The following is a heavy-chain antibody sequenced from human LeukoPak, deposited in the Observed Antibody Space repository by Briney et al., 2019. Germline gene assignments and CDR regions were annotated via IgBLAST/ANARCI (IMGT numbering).Heavy chain of an antibody. CDR1: GGTFSSYA. CDR2: INTNTGNP. D-gene: IGHD6-19*01. V-gene: IGHV7-4-1*02. CDR3: AREGWLARY. J-gene: IGHJ4*02. Sequence: ASVKVSCKASGGTFSSYAISWVRQAPGQGLEWMGRINTNTGNPTYAQGLTGRFVFSLDTSVTTAYLQISSLKAEDTAVYYCAREGWLARYWGQGTLVTVSS.